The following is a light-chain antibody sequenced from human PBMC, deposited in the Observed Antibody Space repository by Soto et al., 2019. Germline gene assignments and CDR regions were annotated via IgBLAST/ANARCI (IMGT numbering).Light chain of an antibody. CDR2: EVN. V-gene: IGLV2-8*01. CDR1: SSDVGGYNF. CDR3: SSYAGTNVV. J-gene: IGLJ2*01. Sequence: QSALTQPPSASGSPGQSVTISCTGTSSDVGGYNFVSWYQQHPGKAPKLMMFEVNKRPSGVPDRFSGSKSGNTASLTVSGLQDEDEADYYCSSYAGTNVVFGGGTKLTVL.